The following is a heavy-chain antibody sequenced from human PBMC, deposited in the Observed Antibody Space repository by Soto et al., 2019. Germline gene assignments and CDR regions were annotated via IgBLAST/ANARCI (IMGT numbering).Heavy chain of an antibody. CDR2: ISSNSITI. D-gene: IGHD1-7*01. J-gene: IGHJ4*02. Sequence: PGGSLRLSCVASGFIFSKYSMNWVRQAPGKGLEWLSYISSNSITIYYADSVRGRFTIFRDNGKKYLYLQMNSLRDEDTAVYSCARQDSLGTRSLDYWGQRSLVTVYS. V-gene: IGHV3-48*02. CDR3: ARQDSLGTRSLDY. CDR1: GFIFSKYS.